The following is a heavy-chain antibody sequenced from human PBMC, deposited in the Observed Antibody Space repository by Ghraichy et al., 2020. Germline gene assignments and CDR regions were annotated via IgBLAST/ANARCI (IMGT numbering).Heavy chain of an antibody. J-gene: IGHJ4*02. V-gene: IGHV2-70*11. CDR2: IDSDNDK. Sequence: SRPTLVQPTETLTLTCAFSGFSLSTPGMCVSWIRQPPGKALEWLARIDSDNDKYYRTSLRTRLTISKDTSKKQVVLTMTNMDPVDTATYYCARMCSVTSPSDSWGQGTLVTVSS. CDR1: GFSLSTPGMC. D-gene: IGHD4/OR15-4a*01. CDR3: ARMCSVTSPSDS.